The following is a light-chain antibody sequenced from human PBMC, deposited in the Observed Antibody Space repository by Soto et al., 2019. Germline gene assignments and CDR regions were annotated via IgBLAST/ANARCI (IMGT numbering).Light chain of an antibody. V-gene: IGLV3-21*04. J-gene: IGLJ2*01. Sequence: SYELTQPPSVSVAPGETARITCGGNNIRSKSVHWYQQKPGQAPLLVIYYDTDRPSGIPERFSGSHSGNTATLTIYRVEAGDEADYYGQLWDGDNHDSRVVLGAGTKLPVL. CDR1: NIRSKS. CDR2: YDT. CDR3: QLWDGDNHDSRVV.